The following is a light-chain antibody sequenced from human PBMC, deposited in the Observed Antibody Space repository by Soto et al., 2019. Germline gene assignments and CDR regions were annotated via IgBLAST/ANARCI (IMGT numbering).Light chain of an antibody. V-gene: IGKV3-15*01. CDR1: QSVGSN. Sequence: EIVMTQSPATLSVSPGERATLSCRASQSVGSNLAWYQQKPGQAPRLLIYGASTRATGIPARFSGSGSGTEFTLTISSLQSEDVAIYFYQQYNNWPPDRTFGQGTKVEIK. J-gene: IGKJ1*01. CDR2: GAS. CDR3: QQYNNWPPDRT.